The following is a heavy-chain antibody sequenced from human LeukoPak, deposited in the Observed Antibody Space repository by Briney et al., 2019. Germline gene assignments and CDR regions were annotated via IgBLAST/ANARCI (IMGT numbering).Heavy chain of an antibody. V-gene: IGHV3-23*01. CDR3: AEEERSSSGWPFDY. Sequence: GGSLRLSCAASGFTFSNYAMSWVRQAPGKGLEWVSALSGSGTGTYYADSVKGRFTISRDNSRNTLYLQMNSLRVEDTAIYYCAEEERSSSGWPFDYWGQGILVIVSS. CDR2: LSGSGTGT. CDR1: GFTFSNYA. J-gene: IGHJ4*02. D-gene: IGHD6-19*01.